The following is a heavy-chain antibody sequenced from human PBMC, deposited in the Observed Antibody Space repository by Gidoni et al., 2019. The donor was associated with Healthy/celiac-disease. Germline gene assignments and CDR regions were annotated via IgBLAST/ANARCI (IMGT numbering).Heavy chain of an antibody. CDR1: GGSISSSSYY. Sequence: QLQLQESGPGLVKPSETLSLTCTVSGGSISSSSYYWGWIRQPPGKGLEWIGSIYYSGSTYYNPSLKSRVTISVDTSKNQFSLKLSSVTAADTAVYYCARDLTMVRGDYDAFDIWGQGTMVTVSS. CDR3: ARDLTMVRGDYDAFDI. D-gene: IGHD3-10*01. V-gene: IGHV4-39*07. CDR2: IYYSGST. J-gene: IGHJ3*02.